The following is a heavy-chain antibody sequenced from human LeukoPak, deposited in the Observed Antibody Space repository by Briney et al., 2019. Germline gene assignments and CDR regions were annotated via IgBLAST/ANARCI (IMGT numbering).Heavy chain of an antibody. Sequence: SETLSLTCTVSGGSISSYYWSWIRQPAGKGLEWIGRIYTSGSTNYNPSLKSRVTMSVDTSKNQFSLKLSSVTAADTAVYYCAREARYYDSSGYPLLFQYWSQGTLVTVSS. CDR1: GGSISSYY. CDR3: AREARYYDSSGYPLLFQY. CDR2: IYTSGST. D-gene: IGHD3-22*01. V-gene: IGHV4-4*07. J-gene: IGHJ1*01.